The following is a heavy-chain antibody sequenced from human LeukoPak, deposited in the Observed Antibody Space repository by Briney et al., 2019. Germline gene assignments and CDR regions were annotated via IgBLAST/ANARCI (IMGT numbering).Heavy chain of an antibody. CDR3: ARDLDYYDSSGYSFAFDI. V-gene: IGHV1-2*02. CDR2: INPNSGGT. CDR1: GYTFTGYY. D-gene: IGHD3-22*01. J-gene: IGHJ3*02. Sequence: ASVKVSCKASGYTFTGYYMHWVRQAPGQGLEWMGWINPNSGGTNYAQKFQGRVTMTRDTSISTAYMELSRLRSDDTAVYYCARDLDYYDSSGYSFAFDIWGQGTMVTVSS.